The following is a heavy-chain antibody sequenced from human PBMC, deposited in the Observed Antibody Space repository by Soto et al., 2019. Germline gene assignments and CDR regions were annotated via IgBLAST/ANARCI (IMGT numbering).Heavy chain of an antibody. CDR2: IHGGGNSA. D-gene: IGHD6-13*01. Sequence: HPGGSLRLSCAASGFTFSGYAMSWVRQAPGKGLEWVSVIHGGGNSAYYADSVKGRFTISRDNSKNTLYLQMSSLRAEDTAVYYCARGDSNSWSDYWGQGTLVTVSS. V-gene: IGHV3-23*01. J-gene: IGHJ4*02. CDR1: GFTFSGYA. CDR3: ARGDSNSWSDY.